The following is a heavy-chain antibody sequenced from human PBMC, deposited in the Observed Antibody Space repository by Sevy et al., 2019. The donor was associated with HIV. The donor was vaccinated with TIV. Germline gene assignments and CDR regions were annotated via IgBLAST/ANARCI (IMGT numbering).Heavy chain of an antibody. CDR1: GFTFGDYV. CDR2: LKSKADGGTV. CDR3: TRWKGLQSIFDY. Sequence: GGSLRLSCTTSGFTFGDYVMNWVRQAPGKGLEWVACLKSKADGGTVDHAASVKGRFTISRDDSKSIAYLQMNDLTTEDTGVYYCTRWKGLQSIFDYWGQGALVTV. V-gene: IGHV3-49*04. D-gene: IGHD1-1*01. J-gene: IGHJ4*02.